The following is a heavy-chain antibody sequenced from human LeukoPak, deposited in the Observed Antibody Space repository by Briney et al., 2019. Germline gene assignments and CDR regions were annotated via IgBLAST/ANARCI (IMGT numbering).Heavy chain of an antibody. CDR2: ISGSGGST. CDR1: VFTFGVYA. D-gene: IGHD3-16*01. V-gene: IGHV3-23*01. J-gene: IGHJ4*02. Sequence: GRSLRLSCTASVFTFGVYAMTWVRQAPGKGLEWVSAISGSGGSTYYADSVKGRFTISRDNSKNTLYLQKNSLIAEDTAVYHCAKIDYPYWGQGTLVTVSS. CDR3: AKIDYPY.